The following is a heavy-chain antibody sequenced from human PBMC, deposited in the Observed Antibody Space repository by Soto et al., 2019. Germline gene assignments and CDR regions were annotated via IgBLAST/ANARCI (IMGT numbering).Heavy chain of an antibody. D-gene: IGHD6-19*01. CDR2: IWYDGSNK. Sequence: GGSLRLSCAASGFTFSSYGMHWVRQAPGKGLEWVAVIWYDGSNKYYADSVKGRFTISRDNSKNTLYLQMNSLRAEDTAVYYCAREGVSSGWSDYWGQGTLVTVSS. CDR3: AREGVSSGWSDY. J-gene: IGHJ4*02. V-gene: IGHV3-33*01. CDR1: GFTFSSYG.